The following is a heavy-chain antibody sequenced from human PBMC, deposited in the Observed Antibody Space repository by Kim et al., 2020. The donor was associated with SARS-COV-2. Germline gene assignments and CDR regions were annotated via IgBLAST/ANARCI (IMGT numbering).Heavy chain of an antibody. Sequence: KGRFTISRDNAKNSLYLQMNSLRAEDTALYYCAKDRYSSSWYAPQGWFDPWGQGTLVTVSS. V-gene: IGHV3-9*01. J-gene: IGHJ5*02. CDR3: AKDRYSSSWYAPQGWFDP. D-gene: IGHD6-13*01.